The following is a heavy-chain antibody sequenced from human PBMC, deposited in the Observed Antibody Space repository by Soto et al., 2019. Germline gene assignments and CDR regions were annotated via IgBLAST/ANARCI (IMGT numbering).Heavy chain of an antibody. D-gene: IGHD2-15*01. CDR2: INPSGGST. J-gene: IGHJ3*02. CDR3: ARAGEGYCSGGSCYSDAFDI. CDR1: GYTFTSYY. V-gene: IGHV1-46*03. Sequence: ASVKVSCKASGYTFTSYYMHWVRQAPGQGLEWMGIINPSGGSTSYAQKFQGRVTMTRDTSTSTVYMELSSLRSEDTAVYYCARAGEGYCSGGSCYSDAFDIWGQGTMVTVSS.